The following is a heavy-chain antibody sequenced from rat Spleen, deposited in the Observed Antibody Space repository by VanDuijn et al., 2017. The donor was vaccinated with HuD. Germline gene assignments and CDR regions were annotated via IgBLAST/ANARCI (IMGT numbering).Heavy chain of an antibody. CDR3: ARHTLDY. CDR1: GFTFSRYW. D-gene: IGHD1-9*01. Sequence: EVQLVESGGGLVQPGRSLKLSCVASGFTFSRYWMYWVRQAPGKGLEWISSIDTGGGNTYYRDSVKGRFTISRDNAKSTLYLQMDSLRSEDTATYYCARHTLDYWGQGVMVTVSS. J-gene: IGHJ2*01. V-gene: IGHV5-58*01. CDR2: IDTGGGNT.